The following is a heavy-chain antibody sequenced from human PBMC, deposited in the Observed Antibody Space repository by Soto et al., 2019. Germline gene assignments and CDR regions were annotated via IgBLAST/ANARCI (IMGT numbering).Heavy chain of an antibody. CDR1: GYSCTSYW. CDR2: IYPVDSDT. J-gene: IGHJ6*02. Sequence: PVASLTVSCKVSGYSCTSYWIGWVRQMPGKGLEWMGIIYPVDSDTRYSPSFQGQVTISADKSISTAYLQWSSLKASDTAIYYCAADAHRDDFWGSYPYYYYSMDVWGQGTTVTVSS. V-gene: IGHV5-51*01. D-gene: IGHD3-16*01. CDR3: AADAHRDDFWGSYPYYYYSMDV.